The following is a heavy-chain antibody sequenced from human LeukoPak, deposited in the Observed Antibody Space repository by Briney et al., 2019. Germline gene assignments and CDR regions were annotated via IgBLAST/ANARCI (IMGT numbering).Heavy chain of an antibody. D-gene: IGHD3-3*01. J-gene: IGHJ4*02. CDR1: GGSISSGDYY. CDR3: ARGSTYYDFWSGSQGMSHFAY. CDR2: IYNSGGT. Sequence: SETLSLTCTVSGGSISSGDYYWSWIRQPPGKGLEWIGYIYNSGGTYYNLSLKSRVIISGDTSKNQFSLKLSSVTAADTAVYYCARGSTYYDFWSGSQGMSHFAYWGQGTLVTVSS. V-gene: IGHV4-30-4*01.